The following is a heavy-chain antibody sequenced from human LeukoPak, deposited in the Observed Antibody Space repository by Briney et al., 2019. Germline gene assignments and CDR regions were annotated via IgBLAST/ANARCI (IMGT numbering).Heavy chain of an antibody. V-gene: IGHV1-46*01. J-gene: IGHJ3*02. CDR1: GYTFTSNY. D-gene: IGHD6-19*01. CDR3: VRDPGNRAVAGTDAFDI. CDR2: INPSGGST. Sequence: ASVKVSCKASGYTFTSNYIHWVRQAPGQGLEWMGIINPSGGSTSYAQKFQGRVTMTRDTSTSTVYMELSSLRSEDTAVYYCVRDPGNRAVAGTDAFDIWGQGTMVTVSS.